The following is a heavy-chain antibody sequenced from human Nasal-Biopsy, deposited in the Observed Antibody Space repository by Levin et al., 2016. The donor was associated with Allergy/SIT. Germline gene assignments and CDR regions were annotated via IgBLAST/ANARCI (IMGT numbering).Heavy chain of an antibody. CDR2: VGSRSSYI. D-gene: IGHD4-17*01. CDR1: GFSFSIYS. Sequence: GGSLRLSCAGSGFSFSIYSMNWVRQAPGKGLEWVASVGSRSSYIYYADSVKGRFTISRDNARNSLYLQMNSLRAEDTAVYYCARDRAYGEYEDENYCFDYWGQGTLVTVSS. V-gene: IGHV3-21*01. CDR3: ARDRAYGEYEDENYCFDY. J-gene: IGHJ4*02.